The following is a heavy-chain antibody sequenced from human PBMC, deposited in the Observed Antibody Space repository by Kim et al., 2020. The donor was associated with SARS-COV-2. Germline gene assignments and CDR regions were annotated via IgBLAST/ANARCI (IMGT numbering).Heavy chain of an antibody. V-gene: IGHV4-34*01. CDR3: AGSSGWYGFDY. Sequence: TDNPHLKRRGTISGDTSKDQFSLKLSSVTAADTAVYYCAGSSGWYGFDYWGQGTLVTVSS. D-gene: IGHD6-19*01. J-gene: IGHJ4*02.